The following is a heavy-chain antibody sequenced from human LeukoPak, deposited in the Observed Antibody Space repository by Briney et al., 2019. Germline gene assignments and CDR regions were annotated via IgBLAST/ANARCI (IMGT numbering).Heavy chain of an antibody. D-gene: IGHD1-14*01. CDR1: GYTFTSYG. J-gene: IGHJ4*02. CDR3: ATLGGTRCFDY. CDR2: FDPEDGET. V-gene: IGHV1-24*01. Sequence: ASVKVSCKASGYTFTSYGISWVRQAPGQGLEWMGGFDPEDGETIYAQKFQGRVTMTEDTSTDTAYMELSSLRSEDTAVYYCATLGGTRCFDYWGQGTLVTVSS.